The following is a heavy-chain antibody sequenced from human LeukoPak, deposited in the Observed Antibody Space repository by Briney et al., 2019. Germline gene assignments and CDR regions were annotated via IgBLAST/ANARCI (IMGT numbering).Heavy chain of an antibody. CDR1: GFTVSTNY. CDR3: ARGGNSWYLIPARY. J-gene: IGHJ4*02. D-gene: IGHD6-13*01. CDR2: ISYDGSNK. V-gene: IGHV3-30-3*01. Sequence: GGSLRLSCAASGFTVSTNYMSWVRQAPGKGLEWVAVISYDGSNKYYADSVKGRFTISRDNSKNTLYLQMNSLRAEDTAVYYCARGGNSWYLIPARYWGQGTLVTVSS.